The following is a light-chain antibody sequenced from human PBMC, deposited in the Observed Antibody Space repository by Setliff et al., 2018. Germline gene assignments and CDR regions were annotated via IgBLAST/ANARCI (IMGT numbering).Light chain of an antibody. Sequence: QSALAQPRSVSGSPGRSVTISCTGTSSDVGAYNYVSWYQQHPGKVPKLMIYDVRKRPSGVPDRFSGSKSGNTASLTISGLQAEDEADYYCSSYAGSNTPYVFGTGTKVTVL. V-gene: IGLV2-11*01. CDR1: SSDVGAYNY. J-gene: IGLJ1*01. CDR3: SSYAGSNTPYV. CDR2: DVR.